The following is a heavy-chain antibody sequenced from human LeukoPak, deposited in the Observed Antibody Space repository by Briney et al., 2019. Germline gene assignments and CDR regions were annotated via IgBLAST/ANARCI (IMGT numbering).Heavy chain of an antibody. CDR1: GGSISSYY. J-gene: IGHJ3*02. Sequence: SETLSLTCTVSGGSISSYYWSWIRQPPGKGLEWIGYIYYSGSTNYNPSLKSRVTISVDTSTNQFSLKLSSATAADTAVYYCARVDDILTPYAFDIWGQGTMVTVSS. CDR2: IYYSGST. CDR3: ARVDDILTPYAFDI. V-gene: IGHV4-59*01. D-gene: IGHD3-9*01.